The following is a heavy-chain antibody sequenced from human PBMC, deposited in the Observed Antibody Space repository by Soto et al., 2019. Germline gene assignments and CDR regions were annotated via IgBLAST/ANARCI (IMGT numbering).Heavy chain of an antibody. D-gene: IGHD2-15*01. V-gene: IGHV1-2*04. J-gene: IGHJ5*02. Sequence: ASVKVSCKASGYTFTGYYMHWVRQAPGQGLEWMGWINPNSGGTNYAQKFQGWVTMTRDTSISTAYMELSRLRSDDTAVYYCAKSDVGVAAPAWFDPWGQGTLVTVSS. CDR3: AKSDVGVAAPAWFDP. CDR1: GYTFTGYY. CDR2: INPNSGGT.